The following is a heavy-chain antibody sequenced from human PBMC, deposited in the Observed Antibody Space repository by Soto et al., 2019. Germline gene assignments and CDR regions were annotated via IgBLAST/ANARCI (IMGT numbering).Heavy chain of an antibody. V-gene: IGHV1-18*01. D-gene: IGHD3-9*01. CDR2: ISAYNGNT. CDR3: ARDRLYYDILTGYYDPFGY. Sequence: QVQLVQSGAEVKKPGASVKVSCKASGYTFTSYGISWVRQAPGQGLEWMGWISAYNGNTNYAQKLQGRVTMTTDTSTSTAYMELRSLRSDDTAVYYCARDRLYYDILTGYYDPFGYWGQGTLVTVSS. CDR1: GYTFTSYG. J-gene: IGHJ4*02.